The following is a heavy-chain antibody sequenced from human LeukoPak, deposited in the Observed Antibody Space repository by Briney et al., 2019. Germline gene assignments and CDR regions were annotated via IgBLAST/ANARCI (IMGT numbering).Heavy chain of an antibody. CDR2: ISAYNGNT. V-gene: IGHV1-18*01. CDR3: ARDRDIVVVPAAGRFYYYYYMDV. Sequence: ASVKVSCKASGYTFTSYGIGWVRQAPGQGLEWMGWISAYNGNTNYAQKLQGRVTMTTDTSTSTAYMELRSLRSDDTAVYYCARDRDIVVVPAAGRFYYYYYMDVWGKGTTVTVSS. D-gene: IGHD2-2*01. CDR1: GYTFTSYG. J-gene: IGHJ6*03.